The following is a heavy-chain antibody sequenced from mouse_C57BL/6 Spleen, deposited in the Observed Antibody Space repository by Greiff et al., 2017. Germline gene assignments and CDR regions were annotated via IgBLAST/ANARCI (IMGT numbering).Heavy chain of an antibody. CDR3: ASSYYSNYWFAY. CDR1: GFTFTDYY. J-gene: IGHJ3*01. V-gene: IGHV7-3*01. CDR2: IRNKANGYTT. Sequence: EVNVVESGGGLVQPGGSLSLSCAASGFTFTDYYMSWVRQPPGKALEWLGFIRNKANGYTTEYSASVKGRFTISRDNSQSILYLQMNALRAEDSATYYGASSYYSNYWFAYWGQGTLVTVSA. D-gene: IGHD2-5*01.